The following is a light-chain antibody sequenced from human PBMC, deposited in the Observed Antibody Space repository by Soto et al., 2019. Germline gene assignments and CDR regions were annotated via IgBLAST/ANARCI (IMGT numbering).Light chain of an antibody. Sequence: IVLTQSPGTLSLTPGERTTLSCRASQSVSSNFLDWYQQRPGQAPRLLIYGASSRATGIPDRFSGSGSGTDFTLTISRLEPEDFAVYYCQQYETSPRTFGQGTKVDIK. CDR1: QSVSSNF. J-gene: IGKJ1*01. CDR3: QQYETSPRT. V-gene: IGKV3-20*01. CDR2: GAS.